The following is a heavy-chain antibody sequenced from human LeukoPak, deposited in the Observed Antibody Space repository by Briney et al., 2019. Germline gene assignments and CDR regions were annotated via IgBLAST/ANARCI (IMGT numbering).Heavy chain of an antibody. V-gene: IGHV3-9*01. J-gene: IGHJ4*02. D-gene: IGHD3-10*01. CDR3: AKDISYYGSGSYPDY. CDR2: ISWNSGSI. CDR1: GFTFDDYA. Sequence: GRSLRLSCAASGFTFDDYAMHWVRQAPGKGLEWVSGISWNSGSIGYADSVKGRFTISRDNAKNSLYLQMNSLRAEDTALYYCAKDISYYGSGSYPDYWGQGTLVTVSS.